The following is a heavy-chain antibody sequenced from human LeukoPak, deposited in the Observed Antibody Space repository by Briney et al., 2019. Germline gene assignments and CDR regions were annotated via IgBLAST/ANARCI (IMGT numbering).Heavy chain of an antibody. J-gene: IGHJ6*02. CDR3: ARLGPTTIFYYYYGMDV. V-gene: IGHV3-48*03. CDR1: GFTLSSYQ. Sequence: GGSLRLSCAASGFTLSSYQMHWVRQAPGKGLEWLSYISSSGDTIYVADSVKGRFTISRDNAKNSLFLQMNSLRAEDTAVYYCARLGPTTIFYYYYGMDVWGQGTTVTVSS. D-gene: IGHD1-26*01. CDR2: ISSSGDTI.